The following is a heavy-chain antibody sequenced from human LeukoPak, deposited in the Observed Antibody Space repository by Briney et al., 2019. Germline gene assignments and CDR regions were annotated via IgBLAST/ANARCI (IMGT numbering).Heavy chain of an antibody. V-gene: IGHV3-30-3*01. CDR3: ARDRGIAGTTGHDAFDI. J-gene: IGHJ3*02. D-gene: IGHD1-7*01. CDR2: ISYDGSNK. CDR1: GFTFSSYA. Sequence: PGGSLRLSCAASGFTFSSYAMHWVRQAPGKGLEWVAVISYDGSNKYYADSVKGRFTISRDNSKNTLYLQMNSLRAEDTAVYYCARDRGIAGTTGHDAFDIWGQGTMVTVSS.